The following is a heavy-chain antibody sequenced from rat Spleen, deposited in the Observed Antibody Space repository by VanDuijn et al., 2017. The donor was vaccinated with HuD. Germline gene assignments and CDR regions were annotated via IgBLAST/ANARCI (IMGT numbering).Heavy chain of an antibody. Sequence: EVQLVESGGGLVQPGRSLKLSCAASGFTFSDYYMAWVRQAPTKGLEWVATISSDGGRNFYRDSVMGRFTISRDNAKSTLYLQMNSLRSEDTATYYCTRVDYSSYPDHWGQGVMVTVSS. V-gene: IGHV5-29*01. CDR2: ISSDGGRN. CDR1: GFTFSDYY. CDR3: TRVDYSSYPDH. J-gene: IGHJ2*01. D-gene: IGHD1-2*01.